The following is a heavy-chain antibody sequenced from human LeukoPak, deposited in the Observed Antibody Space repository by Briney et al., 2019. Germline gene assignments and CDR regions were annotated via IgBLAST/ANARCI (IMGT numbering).Heavy chain of an antibody. CDR1: GFIFSNYW. V-gene: IGHV3-7*01. J-gene: IGHJ4*02. D-gene: IGHD1-26*01. Sequence: GGSLRLSCAASGFIFSNYWMSWVRQAPGKGLEWVANIRPDGSEEYYVDSLKGRFTISRDNARNSLYLQANSLRAEDTAVYYCARSSSGAKDYWGQGTLVTVSS. CDR2: IRPDGSEE. CDR3: ARSSSGAKDY.